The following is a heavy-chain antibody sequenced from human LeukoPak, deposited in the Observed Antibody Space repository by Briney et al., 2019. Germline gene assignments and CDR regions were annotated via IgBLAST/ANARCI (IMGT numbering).Heavy chain of an antibody. CDR3: ARSMAASGRVWFDP. Sequence: SETLSLTCTVSGGFISTFYWSWIRQPPGKGLEWIGYIDDSGSTNYNPSLKSRVTISVDTSKNQFSLNLSSVTAADMAVYYCARSMAASGRVWFDPWGQGTLVTVSS. V-gene: IGHV4-59*08. J-gene: IGHJ5*02. CDR1: GGFISTFY. D-gene: IGHD6-13*01. CDR2: IDDSGST.